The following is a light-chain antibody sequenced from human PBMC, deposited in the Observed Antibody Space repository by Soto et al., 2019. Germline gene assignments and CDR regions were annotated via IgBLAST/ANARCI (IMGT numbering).Light chain of an antibody. Sequence: EIVLTQSPATLSLSPGERATLSCRASQSVNSYLAWYQQKPGQAPRLLIYDASNRATGIPARFSGSGSGTEFTLTISSLQSEDVAAYYYQQYHSGAPRTFGQGTKVDI. CDR2: DAS. J-gene: IGKJ1*01. CDR3: QQYHSGAPRT. CDR1: QSVNSY. V-gene: IGKV3D-15*01.